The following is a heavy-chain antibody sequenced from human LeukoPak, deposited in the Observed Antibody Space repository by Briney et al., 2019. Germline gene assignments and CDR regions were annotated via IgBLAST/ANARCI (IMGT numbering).Heavy chain of an antibody. D-gene: IGHD5-24*01. CDR3: ARQSSRDGYKNPRYFDL. Sequence: SETLSLTCTVSGASVSSGNCYWSWIRQPAGKGPEWIGRMYSSGGANYNPSLKSRVTISVDTSKDQFSLKLSSVTAADTAVYYCARQSSRDGYKNPRYFDLWGRGTLVTVSS. V-gene: IGHV4-61*02. CDR1: GASVSSGNCY. CDR2: MYSSGGA. J-gene: IGHJ2*01.